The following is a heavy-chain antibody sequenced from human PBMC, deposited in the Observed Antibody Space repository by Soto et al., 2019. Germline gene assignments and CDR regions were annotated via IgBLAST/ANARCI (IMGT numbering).Heavy chain of an antibody. CDR1: GFTFSSYG. CDR3: AKDLWRMATMPTDY. Sequence: GGSLRLSCAASGFTFSSYGMHWVRQAPGKGLEWVAVISYDGSNKYYADSVKGRFTISRDNSKNTLYLQMNSLRAEDTAVYYCAKDLWRMATMPTDYWGQGTLVTVSS. D-gene: IGHD3-3*01. V-gene: IGHV3-30*18. CDR2: ISYDGSNK. J-gene: IGHJ4*02.